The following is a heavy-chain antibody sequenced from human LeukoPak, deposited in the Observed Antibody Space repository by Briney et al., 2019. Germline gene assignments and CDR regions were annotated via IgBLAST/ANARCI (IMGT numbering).Heavy chain of an antibody. CDR2: ITYDGRTD. D-gene: IGHD6-19*01. Sequence: PGRSLRLSCAASGFTFGDYGVHWVRQAPGKGLEWVAVITYDGRTDYYADSVKGRFTISRDNSKNTLYLQMNSLRAEDTAVYYCAKEPRVYSSGWGYDFWGQGTLVTVSS. CDR1: GFTFGDYG. CDR3: AKEPRVYSSGWGYDF. V-gene: IGHV3-30*18. J-gene: IGHJ4*02.